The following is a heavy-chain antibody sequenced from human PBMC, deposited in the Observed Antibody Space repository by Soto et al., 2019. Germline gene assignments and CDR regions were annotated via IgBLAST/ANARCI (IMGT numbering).Heavy chain of an antibody. CDR2: ISAYNGNT. CDR3: ARDDEAVAGILGYYMDV. Sequence: ASVKVSCKASGYTFTSYGISWVRQAPGQGLEWMGWISAYNGNTNYAQKLQGRVTMTTDTSTSTAYMELRSLRAEDMAVYYRARDDEAVAGILGYYMDVWGKGTTVTVSS. V-gene: IGHV1-18*03. CDR1: GYTFTSYG. D-gene: IGHD6-19*01. J-gene: IGHJ6*03.